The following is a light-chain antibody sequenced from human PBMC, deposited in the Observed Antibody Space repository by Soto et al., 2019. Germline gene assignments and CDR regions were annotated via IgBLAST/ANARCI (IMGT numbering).Light chain of an antibody. CDR3: QKYNSAPLT. CDR1: QGISNY. Sequence: DLPITPSPSSLSASVGDRVPLTCRANQGISNYLAWYQQKPGKVPKLLIYAASTLQSGVPSRFSGSGSGTDFTLTISSLQPEDVATYYCQKYNSAPLTFGGGTKVDIK. V-gene: IGKV1-27*01. J-gene: IGKJ4*01. CDR2: AAS.